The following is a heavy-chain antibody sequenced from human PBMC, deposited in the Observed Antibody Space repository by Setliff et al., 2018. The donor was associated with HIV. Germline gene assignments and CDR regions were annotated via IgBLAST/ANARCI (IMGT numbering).Heavy chain of an antibody. CDR2: IYSGGST. D-gene: IGHD3-3*01. J-gene: IGHJ4*02. CDR3: ARVRLYNTALDF. V-gene: IGHV3-66*02. CDR1: GFTFSSYE. Sequence: PGGSLRLSCAASGFTFSSYEMNWVRQAPGKGLEWVSTIYSGGSTYHADSVKGRFTLSRDTSKNTLLLQMSTLRPEDTAVYYCARVRLYNTALDFWGQGTLVTVSS.